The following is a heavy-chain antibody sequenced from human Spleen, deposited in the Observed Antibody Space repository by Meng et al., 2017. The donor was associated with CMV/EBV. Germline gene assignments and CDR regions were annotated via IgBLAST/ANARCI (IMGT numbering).Heavy chain of an antibody. CDR1: GYTFTDYY. Sequence: SGYTFTDYYMHWVQQAPGKGLEWMGLVDPEDGETIYAEKFQGRVTITADTSTDTAYMELSSLRSEDTAVYYCATVAHPRSGSYFDYWGQGTLVTVSS. CDR2: VDPEDGET. V-gene: IGHV1-69-2*01. J-gene: IGHJ4*02. D-gene: IGHD1-26*01. CDR3: ATVAHPRSGSYFDY.